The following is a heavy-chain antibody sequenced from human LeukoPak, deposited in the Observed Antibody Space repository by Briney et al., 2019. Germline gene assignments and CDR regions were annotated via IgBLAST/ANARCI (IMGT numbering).Heavy chain of an antibody. V-gene: IGHV3-48*01. D-gene: IGHD3-3*01. J-gene: IGHJ3*02. Sequence: GGSLRLSCAASGFTFNSYNINWVRQAPGKGLEWVSYISSSSSTIYYADSVKGRFTISRDDAKNSLYLQMNSLRAEDTAVHYCASVLRFLDWLYAFDIWGQGTMVTVSS. CDR1: GFTFNSYN. CDR2: ISSSSSTI. CDR3: ASVLRFLDWLYAFDI.